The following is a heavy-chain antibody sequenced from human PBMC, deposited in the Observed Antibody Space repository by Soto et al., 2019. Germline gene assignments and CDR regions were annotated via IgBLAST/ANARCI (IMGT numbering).Heavy chain of an antibody. CDR1: RFIFSNYW. J-gene: IGHJ5*01. V-gene: IGHV3-7*01. CDR3: VRGSPKGAATSWFDS. Sequence: PGGSLRLSCEASRFIFSNYWMNWVRQTPGKGLEWVASIKHDGNDKYYVDSVKGRFTISRDNAANSLFLQMNSLRAEDTALYYCVRGSPKGAATSWFDSWGQGSLVTVSS. D-gene: IGHD1-26*01. CDR2: IKHDGNDK.